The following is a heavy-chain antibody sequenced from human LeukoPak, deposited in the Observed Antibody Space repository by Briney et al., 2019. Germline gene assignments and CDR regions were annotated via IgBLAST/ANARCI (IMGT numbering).Heavy chain of an antibody. D-gene: IGHD3-10*01. J-gene: IGHJ4*02. V-gene: IGHV3-23*01. CDR2: ISGSGGST. Sequence: GGSLRLSCAASGFTFSSYAMSWVRQAPGKGLEWVSAISGSGGSTYYADSVKGRFTISRDNSKNTLYLQMNSLRAEDTAVYYCAKDGRITMVRGVIWDDYWAREPWSPSPQ. CDR3: AKDGRITMVRGVIWDDY. CDR1: GFTFSSYA.